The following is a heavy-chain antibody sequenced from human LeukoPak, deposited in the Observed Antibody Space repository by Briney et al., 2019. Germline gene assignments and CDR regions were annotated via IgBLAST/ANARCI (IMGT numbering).Heavy chain of an antibody. Sequence: SETLSLTCTVSGGSISSGFYDWYWIRQPAGKGLEWIGRIYTSGSTNYNPSLKSRVTMSVDTSKNQFSLKLSSVTAADTAVYYCARGVARPDPGDAYYYYMDVWGKGTTVTISS. CDR3: ARGVARPDPGDAYYYYMDV. J-gene: IGHJ6*03. CDR1: GGSISSGFYD. CDR2: IYTSGST. V-gene: IGHV4-61*02. D-gene: IGHD3-16*01.